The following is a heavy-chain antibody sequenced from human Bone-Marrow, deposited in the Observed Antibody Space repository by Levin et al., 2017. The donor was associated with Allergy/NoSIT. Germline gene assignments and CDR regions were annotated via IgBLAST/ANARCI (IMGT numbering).Heavy chain of an antibody. CDR1: GYTFTGYY. CDR3: ARGDIVVAGPQGNYAFDI. CDR2: INPNSGGT. D-gene: IGHD2-15*01. Sequence: ASVKVSCKASGYTFTGYYMHWVRQAPGQGLEWMGWINPNSGGTNYAQKFQGRVTMTRDTSISTAYMELSRLRSDDTAVYYCARGDIVVAGPQGNYAFDIWGQGTMVTVSS. J-gene: IGHJ3*02. V-gene: IGHV1-2*02.